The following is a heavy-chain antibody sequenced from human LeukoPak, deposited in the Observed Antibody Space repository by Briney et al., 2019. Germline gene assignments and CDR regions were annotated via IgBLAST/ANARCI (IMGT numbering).Heavy chain of an antibody. CDR3: ARALSTHYYDCSGYSN. J-gene: IGHJ4*02. CDR1: GGTFSSYT. CDR2: IIPILGIA. D-gene: IGHD3-22*01. Sequence: VASVKVSCKASGGTFSSYTISCVRQAPGQGLEWMGRIIPILGIANYAQKFQGRVMITADKSTSTAYMELSSLRSEDTAVYYCARALSTHYYDCSGYSNWGQGTLVTVSS. V-gene: IGHV1-69*02.